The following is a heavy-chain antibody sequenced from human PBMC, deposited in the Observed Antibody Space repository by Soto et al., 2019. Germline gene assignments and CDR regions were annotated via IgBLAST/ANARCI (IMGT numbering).Heavy chain of an antibody. Sequence: PGGSLRLSCAASGFTFSSCSMTWVRQAPGKGLEWVSSISDSSSYIYYADSVKGRFTISRDNAKNSVYLQMNSLRAEDTAVYYCTREHLGSAVIDYWGQGTLVTVSS. CDR2: ISDSSSYI. V-gene: IGHV3-21*01. J-gene: IGHJ4*02. CDR1: GFTFSSCS. CDR3: TREHLGSAVIDY. D-gene: IGHD6-19*01.